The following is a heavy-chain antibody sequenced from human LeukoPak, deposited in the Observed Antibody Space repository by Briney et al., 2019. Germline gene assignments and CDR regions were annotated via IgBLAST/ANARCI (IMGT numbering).Heavy chain of an antibody. Sequence: PGGSLRLSCAASGFTVSSTYMGWVRQAPGKGLEWVSVTYSGGSIYSADSVKGRFTISRDNSKNTLYLQMNSLRADDTAVYYCVRVRIPYYFDYWGQGALVTVPS. V-gene: IGHV3-53*01. D-gene: IGHD5-18*01. CDR2: TYSGGSI. CDR3: VRVRIPYYFDY. CDR1: GFTVSSTY. J-gene: IGHJ4*02.